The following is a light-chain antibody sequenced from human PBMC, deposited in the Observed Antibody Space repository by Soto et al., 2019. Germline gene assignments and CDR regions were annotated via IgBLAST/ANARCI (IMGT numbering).Light chain of an antibody. J-gene: IGKJ4*01. Sequence: EIVLTQSPGTLSLSPGERATLSCRASQSVSSSYLAWYQQKPGQAPRLLIYGASSRATGIPDRFSGSGSGTVFTLTISRLEPEDFAVYYCHQYGSSPLTFGGGTKVEIK. CDR3: HQYGSSPLT. CDR2: GAS. CDR1: QSVSSSY. V-gene: IGKV3-20*01.